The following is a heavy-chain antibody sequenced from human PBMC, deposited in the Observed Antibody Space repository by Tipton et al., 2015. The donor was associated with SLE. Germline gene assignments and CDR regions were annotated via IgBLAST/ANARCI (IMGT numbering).Heavy chain of an antibody. CDR2: IIPIFGTA. CDR3: ARDLMQVGWLVPPFDY. V-gene: IGHV1-69*05. Sequence: QSGAEVKKPGSSVKVSCKASGGTFSSYAISWVRQAPGQGLEWMGRIIPIFGTANYAQKLQGRVTMTTDTSTSTAYMELRSLRSDDTAVYYCARDLMQVGWLVPPFDYWGQGTLVTVSS. J-gene: IGHJ4*02. CDR1: GGTFSSYA. D-gene: IGHD6-19*01.